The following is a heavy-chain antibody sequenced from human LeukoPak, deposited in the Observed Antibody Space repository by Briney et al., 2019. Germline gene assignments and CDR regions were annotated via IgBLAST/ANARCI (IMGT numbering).Heavy chain of an antibody. CDR1: GGSITVYY. J-gene: IGHJ4*02. CDR3: ARPSRRLGATYCSGGSCYSFPFDY. D-gene: IGHD2-15*01. CDR2: ISYSGST. Sequence: SETLSLTCSVSGGSITVYYWNWIRQSPGKGLEWIGSISYSGSTNYNPSLKSRVTISIDTSKNQFSLKLSSVTAADTAVYYCARPSRRLGATYCSGGSCYSFPFDYWGQGTLVTVSS. V-gene: IGHV4-59*12.